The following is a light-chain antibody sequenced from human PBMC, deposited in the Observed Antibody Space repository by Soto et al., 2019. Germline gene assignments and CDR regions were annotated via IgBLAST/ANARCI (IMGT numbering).Light chain of an antibody. Sequence: EIAITQSPSTLSVSPGERATLSCRASQSVSSNLAWYQQKPGQAPRLLIYGASTSATGIPARFSGSGSGTEFTLTISSLQYEDFAVYYCQRYNNWPPWTFGQGTKVDIK. CDR2: GAS. CDR1: QSVSSN. V-gene: IGKV3-15*01. CDR3: QRYNNWPPWT. J-gene: IGKJ1*01.